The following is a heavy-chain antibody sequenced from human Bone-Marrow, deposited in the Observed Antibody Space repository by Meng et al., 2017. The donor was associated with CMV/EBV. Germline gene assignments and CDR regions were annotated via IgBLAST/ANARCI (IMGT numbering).Heavy chain of an antibody. J-gene: IGHJ6*02. V-gene: IGHV3-7*01. CDR1: GFTFSNYW. CDR3: ARESHLCSSTSCYYGMDV. CDR2: IKQDGSEK. D-gene: IGHD2-2*01. Sequence: GGSLRLSCAVSGFTFSNYWMSWVRQAPGKGLEWVANIKQDGSEKYYVDSVKGRFTISRDNAKNSLYLQMNNLRAEDTAVYYCARESHLCSSTSCYYGMDVWGQGTTVTVSS.